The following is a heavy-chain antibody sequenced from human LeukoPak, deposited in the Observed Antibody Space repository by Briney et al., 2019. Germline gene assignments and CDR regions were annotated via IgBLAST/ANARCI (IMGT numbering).Heavy chain of an antibody. CDR2: IRSKANSYAT. CDR3: TRRHDYGGNSGADY. CDR1: GFTFSGSA. D-gene: IGHD4-23*01. J-gene: IGHJ4*02. Sequence: PGGSLRLSCAASGFTFSGSAMHWVRQASGKGLEWVGRIRSKANSYATAYAASVKGRFTISRDDSKNTAYLQMNSLKTEDTAVYYCTRRHDYGGNSGADYWGQGTLVTVSS. V-gene: IGHV3-73*01.